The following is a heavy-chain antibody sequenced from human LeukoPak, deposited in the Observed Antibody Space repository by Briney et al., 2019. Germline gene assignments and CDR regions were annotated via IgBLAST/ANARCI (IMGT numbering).Heavy chain of an antibody. D-gene: IGHD6-13*01. CDR3: AREVRWAAGTSRRKYDY. CDR2: ISAYNGNT. V-gene: IGHV1-18*01. CDR1: GYTFTSYG. Sequence: GASVKVSCKASGYTFTSYGISWVRQAPGQGLEWMGWISAYNGNTNYAQKLQGRVTMTTDTSTSTAYMELRSLRSDDTAMYYCAREVRWAAGTSRRKYDYWGQGTLVTVSS. J-gene: IGHJ4*02.